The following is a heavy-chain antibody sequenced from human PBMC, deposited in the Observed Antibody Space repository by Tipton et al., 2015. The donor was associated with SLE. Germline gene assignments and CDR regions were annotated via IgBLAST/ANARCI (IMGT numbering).Heavy chain of an antibody. CDR3: ARGGAYSSSWYCIDV. CDR2: IDPTDSYT. J-gene: IGHJ6*03. V-gene: IGHV5-10-1*01. CDR1: GYSFTTYW. Sequence: QLVQSGAEVTKPGESLRISCKGSGYSFTTYWLSWVRQMPGKGLEWMGRIDPTDSYTKYSPSFQGHVTISADKSISTAYLQCSSLKASDTAIYYCARGGAYSSSWYCIDVWGKGTTVTVSS. D-gene: IGHD6-13*01.